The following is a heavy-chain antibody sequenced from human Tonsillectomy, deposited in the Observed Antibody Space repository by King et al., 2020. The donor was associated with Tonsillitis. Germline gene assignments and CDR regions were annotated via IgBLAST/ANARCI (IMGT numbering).Heavy chain of an antibody. V-gene: IGHV4-34*01. CDR3: ASSGWYRGY. CDR1: GGSFSGYY. J-gene: IGHJ4*02. D-gene: IGHD6-19*01. CDR2: INHSGVT. Sequence: VQLQQWGAGLLKPSETLSLTCAVYGGSFSGYYWSWIRQPPVKVLDWIGEINHSGVTTYNPSLKSLVTISLDTSKNQFSLKLSSVTAADTTVYYCASSGWYRGYWGQGTLVTVSS.